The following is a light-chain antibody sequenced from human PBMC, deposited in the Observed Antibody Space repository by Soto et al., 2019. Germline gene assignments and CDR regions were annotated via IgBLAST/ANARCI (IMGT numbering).Light chain of an antibody. CDR2: QDS. J-gene: IGLJ2*01. V-gene: IGLV3-1*01. Sequence: SYELTQPPSVSVSPGQTASITCSGDQLGDKYACLYQQKPGQSPVLVIYQDSKRPSGIPERFSSSNSGNTATLTISGTQAMDEADYYCQAWDSSTVVFGGGTKLTVL. CDR3: QAWDSSTVV. CDR1: QLGDKY.